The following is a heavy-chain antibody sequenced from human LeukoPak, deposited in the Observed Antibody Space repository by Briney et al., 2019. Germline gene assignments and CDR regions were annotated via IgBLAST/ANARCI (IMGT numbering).Heavy chain of an antibody. CDR1: GGSIRSYY. D-gene: IGHD5-24*01. V-gene: IGHV4-59*01. CDR3: ARTDGYSSFDY. CDR2: IYYSGST. Sequence: PSETLSLTCTVSGGSIRSYYWSWIRQPPGKGLEWIGYIYYSGSTNYNPSLKSRVTISVDTSKNQFSLKLSSVTAADTAVYYCARTDGYSSFDYWGQGTLVTVSS. J-gene: IGHJ4*02.